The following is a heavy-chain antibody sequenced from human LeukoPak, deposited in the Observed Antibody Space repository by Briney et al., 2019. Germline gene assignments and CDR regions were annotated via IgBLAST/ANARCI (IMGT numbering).Heavy chain of an antibody. D-gene: IGHD1-26*01. CDR1: GGSISSNSYF. CDR2: IHFSGNT. Sequence: SETLSLTCTVSGGSISSNSYFWGWIRQPPGKGLEWIGSIHFSGNTYYNLSLKSRVTISVDTSKNQFSLRLSSVTAADTAVYYCARAPRIVGATPPFYFDSWGQGTLVTVSS. V-gene: IGHV4-39*01. J-gene: IGHJ4*02. CDR3: ARAPRIVGATPPFYFDS.